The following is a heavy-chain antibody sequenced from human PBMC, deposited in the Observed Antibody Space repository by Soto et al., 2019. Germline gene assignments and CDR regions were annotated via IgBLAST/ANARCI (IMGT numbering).Heavy chain of an antibody. V-gene: IGHV4-34*01. D-gene: IGHD3-22*01. CDR3: ARTRKDYYYSSGYCRLSAY. CDR2: INHSGST. Sequence: PSETLSLTCAVYGGSFSGYYWSWIRQPPGKGLERIGEINHSGSTNYNPSLNSRVIISVDTSKIQFSRRLSSVTAAETAVYYCARTRKDYYYSSGYCRLSAYWGQAALVTVS. J-gene: IGHJ4*02. CDR1: GGSFSGYY.